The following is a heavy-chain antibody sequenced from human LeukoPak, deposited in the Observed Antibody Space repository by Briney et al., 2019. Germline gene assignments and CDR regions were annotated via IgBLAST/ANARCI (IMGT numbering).Heavy chain of an antibody. D-gene: IGHD2-15*01. Sequence: PGGSLRLSCAASGLTFSNAWMSWVRQAPGKGLEWVGRIKSKTDGGTTDYAAPVKGRFTISRDDSKNTLYLQMNSLKPEDTAVYYCTGYCSGGTCDYWGQGTLVTVSS. CDR3: TGYCSGGTCDY. CDR2: IKSKTDGGTT. J-gene: IGHJ4*02. V-gene: IGHV3-15*01. CDR1: GLTFSNAW.